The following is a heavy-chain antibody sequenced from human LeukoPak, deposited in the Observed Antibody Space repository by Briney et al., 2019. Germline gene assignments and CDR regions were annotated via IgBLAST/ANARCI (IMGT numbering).Heavy chain of an antibody. V-gene: IGHV4-39*01. J-gene: IGHJ4*02. D-gene: IGHD3-10*01. CDR2: IYYSGST. Sequence: SETLSLTCTVSGGSISSSGYYWGWIRQPPGKGLEWIGSIYYSGSTYFNPSLKSRVTISVDTSKNQFSLKLSSVTAADTAVYYCARQGHGLWFGEFSVDYWGQGTLVTVSS. CDR3: ARQGHGLWFGEFSVDY. CDR1: GGSISSSGYY.